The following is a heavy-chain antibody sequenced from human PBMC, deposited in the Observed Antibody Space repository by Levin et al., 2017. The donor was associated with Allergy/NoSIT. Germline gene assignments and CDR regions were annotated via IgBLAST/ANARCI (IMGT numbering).Heavy chain of an antibody. V-gene: IGHV3-7*03. CDR2: INPDGSEI. Sequence: GESLKISCTASGFMFSSYWMSWVRQAPGEGLEWVAYINPDGSEIYYVDSMKGRVTISRDNTKNSVFLQMNSLRAEDTAVYYCARDRGLDSWGQGILVTVSS. CDR3: ARDRGLDS. J-gene: IGHJ5*01. CDR1: GFMFSSYW.